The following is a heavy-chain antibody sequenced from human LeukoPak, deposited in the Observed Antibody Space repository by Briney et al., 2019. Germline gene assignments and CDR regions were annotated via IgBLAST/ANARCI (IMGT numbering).Heavy chain of an antibody. CDR1: GFTFSSYA. D-gene: IGHD2-21*02. CDR3: ARGSCGGDCYPQLSLDS. V-gene: IGHV3-53*01. J-gene: IGHJ5*01. CDR2: IYSGVVA. Sequence: PGRSLRLSCAASGFTFSSYAMHWVRQAPGKGLEWVSVIYSGVVAYYADSVKGRFTLSADNSKTVMYLQMNSLRAEDTAVYYCARGSCGGDCYPQLSLDSWGQGTLVTVSS.